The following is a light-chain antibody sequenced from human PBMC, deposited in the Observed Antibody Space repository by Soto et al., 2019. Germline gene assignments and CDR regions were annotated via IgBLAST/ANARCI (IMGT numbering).Light chain of an antibody. Sequence: QSGLTQPASVSGSPGQSITISCTGTSGDIGSYNRVSWYQQHPGKAPKLIIYEVTDRPSGVSNRFSGSKSGNTASLTISGLQAEDEAEYYCSSYTNINTRACVFGTGTTVTVL. J-gene: IGLJ1*01. CDR2: EVT. CDR1: SGDIGSYNR. CDR3: SSYTNINTRACV. V-gene: IGLV2-14*01.